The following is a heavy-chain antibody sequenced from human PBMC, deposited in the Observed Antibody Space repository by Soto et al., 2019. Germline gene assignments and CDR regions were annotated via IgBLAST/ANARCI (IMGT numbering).Heavy chain of an antibody. CDR3: ARRCLRALHTHYKYCMDV. CDR2: IGPAGDP. D-gene: IGHD1-26*01. V-gene: IGHV3-13*05. Sequence: GGSLRLSCAASGFTFSSYEMHWVRQATGKGLEWVSAIGPAGDPYYPGSVKGRFTISRENAKNSLYLQMNSLRAGDTAVYYCARRCLRALHTHYKYCMDVVYQETLLTVSS. J-gene: IGHJ6*02. CDR1: GFTFSSYE.